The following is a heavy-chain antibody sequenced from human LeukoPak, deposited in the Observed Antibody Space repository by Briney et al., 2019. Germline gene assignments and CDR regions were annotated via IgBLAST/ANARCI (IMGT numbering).Heavy chain of an antibody. Sequence: PSETLSLTCTVSGGSISNYYWTWLRQPPGKGLEWIGYTYSSGNTNYNPSLNSRVTISLDTSKNQFSLILRSLTAADTAVYYCARRYTASPGERFDYWGQGTLVTVSS. D-gene: IGHD2-2*02. CDR3: ARRYTASPGERFDY. CDR2: TYSSGNT. CDR1: GGSISNYY. V-gene: IGHV4-59*08. J-gene: IGHJ4*02.